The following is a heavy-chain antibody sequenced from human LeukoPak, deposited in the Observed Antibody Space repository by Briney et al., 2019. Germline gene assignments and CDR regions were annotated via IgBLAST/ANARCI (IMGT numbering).Heavy chain of an antibody. D-gene: IGHD5-18*01. V-gene: IGHV3-30*04. J-gene: IGHJ6*03. CDR3: ARDRGIQLRDYYYYYMDV. Sequence: TGGSLRLSCAASGFTFSIYAMHWVRQAPGKGLEWVAVISYDGSNKYYADSVKGRFTISRDNSKNTLYLQMNSLRAEDTAVYYCARDRGIQLRDYYYYYMDVWGKGTTVTVSS. CDR2: ISYDGSNK. CDR1: GFTFSIYA.